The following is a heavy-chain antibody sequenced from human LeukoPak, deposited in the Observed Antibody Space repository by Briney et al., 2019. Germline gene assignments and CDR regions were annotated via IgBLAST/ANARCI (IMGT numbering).Heavy chain of an antibody. CDR1: GFTFDDYA. CDR3: AKDRGGSGGSCYDY. CDR2: ISWDGGST. J-gene: IGHJ4*02. Sequence: GGSLRLSCAASGFTFDDYAMHWVCQAPGKGLEWVSLISWDGGSTYYADSVKGRFTISRDNSKNSLYLQMNSLRAEDTALYYCAKDRGGSGGSCYDYWGQGTLVTVSS. V-gene: IGHV3-43D*03. D-gene: IGHD2-15*01.